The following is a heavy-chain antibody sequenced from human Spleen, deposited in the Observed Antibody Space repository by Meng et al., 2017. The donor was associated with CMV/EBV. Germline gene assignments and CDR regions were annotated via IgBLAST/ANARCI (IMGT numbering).Heavy chain of an antibody. J-gene: IGHJ4*02. CDR3: ARGIQLWSPLDY. D-gene: IGHD5-18*01. CDR2: INPNSGGT. V-gene: IGHV1-2*02. Sequence: ASVKVSCKASGYTFTGYYMHWVRQAPGQGLEWMGWINPNSGGTNYAQKFQGRVTMTRDTSVSTAYMELSRLRSDDTAVYYCARGIQLWSPLDYWGQGTLVTVSS. CDR1: GYTFTGYY.